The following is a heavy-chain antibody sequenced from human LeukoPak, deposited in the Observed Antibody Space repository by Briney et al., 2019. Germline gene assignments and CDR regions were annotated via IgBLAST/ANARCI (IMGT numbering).Heavy chain of an antibody. CDR1: GFTFSSYW. J-gene: IGHJ4*02. V-gene: IGHV3-74*01. Sequence: PGGSLRLSCAASGFTFSSYWMHWVRQAPGKGLVWVSRINSDGSSTSYADSVKGRLTISRDNAKNTLYLQMNSLRAEDTAVYYCARAPARYYYDSSGYSDWGQGTLVTVSS. CDR3: ARAPARYYYDSSGYSD. D-gene: IGHD3-22*01. CDR2: INSDGSST.